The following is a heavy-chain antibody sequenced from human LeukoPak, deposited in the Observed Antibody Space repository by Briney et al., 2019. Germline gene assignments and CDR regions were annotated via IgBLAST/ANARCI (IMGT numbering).Heavy chain of an antibody. D-gene: IGHD2-15*01. CDR1: GFTVSRNY. J-gene: IGHJ4*02. V-gene: IGHV3-53*04. CDR2: IYSGDTT. CDR3: AILIKWSSDY. Sequence: PGGSLRLSCAASGFTVSRNYMSWVRQAPGKGLEWVSVIYSGDTTYYADSVKGRFTISRHNSRNTLYLQMNSLRTEDTAMYYCAILIKWSSDYWGQGTLVTVS.